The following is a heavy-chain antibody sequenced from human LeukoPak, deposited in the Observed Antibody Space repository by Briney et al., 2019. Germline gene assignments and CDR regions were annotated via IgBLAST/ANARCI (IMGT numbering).Heavy chain of an antibody. CDR2: ISRSGGST. CDR3: AKGPRTYYDILTGCSFDY. CDR1: GFTFNNYA. Sequence: GGSLRLSCAASGFTFNNYAMSWVRQAPGKGLEWVSAISRSGGSTYYAVSVKGRFTISRDDSKNTLYLQMNSLRAEDTGVYYCAKGPRTYYDILTGCSFDYWGQGALVTVSS. V-gene: IGHV3-23*01. D-gene: IGHD3-9*01. J-gene: IGHJ4*02.